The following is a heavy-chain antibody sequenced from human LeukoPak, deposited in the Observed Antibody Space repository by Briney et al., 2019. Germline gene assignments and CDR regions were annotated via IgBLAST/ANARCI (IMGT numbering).Heavy chain of an antibody. Sequence: GASVKVSCKASGYTFTGSYIHWVRQAPGQGLEWMGWINPNSGDTNYAQRFQGRVIMTRDTSLSTVYKDLSRLRSDDTAVYYCARDGAFDIWGQGTMVTVSS. CDR3: ARDGAFDI. V-gene: IGHV1-2*02. CDR1: GYTFTGSY. CDR2: INPNSGDT. J-gene: IGHJ3*02.